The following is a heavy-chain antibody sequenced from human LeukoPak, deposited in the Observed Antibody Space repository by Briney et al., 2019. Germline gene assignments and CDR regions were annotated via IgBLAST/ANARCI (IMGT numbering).Heavy chain of an antibody. CDR2: ISSSSSYI. J-gene: IGHJ4*02. CDR1: GFTFSSYS. V-gene: IGHV3-21*01. CDR3: ARDKGIAAAAPFDY. Sequence: PGGSLRLSCAASGFTFSSYSMNWVRQAPGKGLEWVSSISSSSSYIYYADSVKGRFTISRDNAKNSLYLQMNSLRAEDTAVYYCARDKGIAAAAPFDYWGQGTLVTVSS. D-gene: IGHD6-13*01.